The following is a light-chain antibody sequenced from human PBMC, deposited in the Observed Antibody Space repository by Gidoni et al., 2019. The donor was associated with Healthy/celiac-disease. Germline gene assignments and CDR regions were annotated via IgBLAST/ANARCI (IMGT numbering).Light chain of an antibody. CDR2: GAS. CDR3: QQYGSSPGIT. CDR1: QSVSSSY. Sequence: EIVLTQSPGTLSLSPGARATLSCRASQSVSSSYLAWYQQKPGQAPRLLIYGASSRATGIPDRVSGSVSGTDFTLTISRLYPEDFAVYYCQQYGSSPGITFGPXTKVDIK. V-gene: IGKV3-20*01. J-gene: IGKJ3*01.